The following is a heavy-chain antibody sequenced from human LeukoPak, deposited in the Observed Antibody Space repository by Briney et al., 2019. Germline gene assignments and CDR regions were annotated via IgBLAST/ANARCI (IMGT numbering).Heavy chain of an antibody. J-gene: IGHJ6*03. Sequence: ASETLSLTCTVSGYSISSGYYWGWIRQPPGKGLEWIGSIYHSGSAYYNPSLKSRVTISVDTSKNQFSLKLTSVTAADTAVYYCVRGRASTDLARTSYFFYMDVWGKGTTVTVS. CDR1: GYSISSGYY. D-gene: IGHD2-2*01. V-gene: IGHV4-38-2*02. CDR2: IYHSGSA. CDR3: VRGRASTDLARTSYFFYMDV.